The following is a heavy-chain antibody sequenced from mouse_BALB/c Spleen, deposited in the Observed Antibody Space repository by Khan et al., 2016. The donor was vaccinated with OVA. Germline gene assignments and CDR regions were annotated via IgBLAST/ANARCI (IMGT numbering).Heavy chain of an antibody. J-gene: IGHJ3*01. Sequence: QVQLKESGPGLVQPSQSLSITCTVSGFSLSNYSVHWVRQSPGKGLEWLGVIWSAGSTDYNAAFISRLTISKDNSRSQGFFKMNSLQPNDTALYFCARRGYDYGRGALFAYWGQGTLVTVSA. CDR1: GFSLSNYS. CDR3: ARRGYDYGRGALFAY. D-gene: IGHD2-4*01. V-gene: IGHV2-2*02. CDR2: IWSAGST.